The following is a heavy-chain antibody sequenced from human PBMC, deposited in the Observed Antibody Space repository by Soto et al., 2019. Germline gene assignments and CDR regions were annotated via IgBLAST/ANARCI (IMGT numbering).Heavy chain of an antibody. D-gene: IGHD4-17*01. CDR3: ARDGVDVSRTTVRHGALDI. CDR1: GGSFSTYG. CDR2: LIRVFTTA. V-gene: IGHV1-69*01. J-gene: IGHJ3*02. Sequence: QVQLVQSGAEVKKPGSSVKVSCKASGGSFSTYGISWVRQAPGQGLEWMGGLIRVFTTAKYAQKFQGRVSITADESTYTAYMELSSLRSEDTAVYFCARDGVDVSRTTVRHGALDIWGQGTVVTVSS.